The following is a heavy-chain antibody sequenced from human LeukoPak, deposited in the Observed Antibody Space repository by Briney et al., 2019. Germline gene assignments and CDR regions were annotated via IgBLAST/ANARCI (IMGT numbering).Heavy chain of an antibody. CDR1: GFTFSTYS. Sequence: GGSLRLSCAASGFTFSTYSMNWVRQAPGQGLVWVSSISSSSTYIYYADSVKGRFTISRDNSKNSLYLQMNNLRAEDTAVYYCARWDRFHGVWGQGTLVTVSS. V-gene: IGHV3-21*01. D-gene: IGHD1-14*01. CDR3: ARWDRFHGV. J-gene: IGHJ4*02. CDR2: ISSSSTYI.